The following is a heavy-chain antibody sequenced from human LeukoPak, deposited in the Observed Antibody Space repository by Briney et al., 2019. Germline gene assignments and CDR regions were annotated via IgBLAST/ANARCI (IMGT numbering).Heavy chain of an antibody. Sequence: GRCLRLSCAASGFTFSSYSMNWVRQAPGKGLEWVSSISSRNTYIYYADSVKGRFTISRDNAKNSLYLQMSSLRAEDTAVYYCARELSGDLDYWGQGTLVTVSS. D-gene: IGHD3-3*01. CDR2: ISSRNTYI. CDR1: GFTFSSYS. J-gene: IGHJ4*02. CDR3: ARELSGDLDY. V-gene: IGHV3-21*01.